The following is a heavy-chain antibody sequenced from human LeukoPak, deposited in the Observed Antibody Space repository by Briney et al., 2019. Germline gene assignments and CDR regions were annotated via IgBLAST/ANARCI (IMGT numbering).Heavy chain of an antibody. CDR3: RTRPCITVPEIYRCPFGSLYI. V-gene: IGHV4-4*07. Sequence: ASETLTLTCALSGVATSGVTTESGWQPAGKGLEWIGRIYDSGSTNYNPSLKSRVTISLDKSKNQLSLKPTSVTASNTALYYCRTRPCITVPEIYRCPFGSLYIWGRGSLVTVSS. J-gene: IGHJ3*02. CDR1: VATSGVTT. CDR2: IYDSGST. D-gene: IGHD3-10*01.